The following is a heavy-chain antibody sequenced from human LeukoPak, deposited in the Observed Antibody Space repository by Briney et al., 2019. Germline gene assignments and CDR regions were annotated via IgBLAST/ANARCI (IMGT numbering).Heavy chain of an antibody. CDR3: ARHLPWSGFDP. J-gene: IGHJ5*02. Sequence: SETLSLTCTVSGGSISSHYWSWIRQPPGKGLGWIGYIYYSGSTNYNPSLKSRVTISVDTSKNQFSLKLSSVTAADTAVYYCARHLPWSGFDPWGQGTLVTVSS. CDR1: GGSISSHY. CDR2: IYYSGST. V-gene: IGHV4-59*11.